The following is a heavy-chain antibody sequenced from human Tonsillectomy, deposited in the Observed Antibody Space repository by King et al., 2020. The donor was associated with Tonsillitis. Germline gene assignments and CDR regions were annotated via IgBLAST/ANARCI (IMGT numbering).Heavy chain of an antibody. Sequence: VQLVESGAEVKKPGESLKISCKGFGYSFTSYWIGWVRXMTGKGLEWMGXXYPGDSDTRYSPSFQGQVSISADKSISTAYLQWSSLKASATAMYYCAVGSGSSVYYYAYAFDIWGQGTMVTVSS. CDR1: GYSFTSYW. CDR2: XYPGDSDT. J-gene: IGHJ3*02. CDR3: AVGSGSSVYYYAYAFDI. D-gene: IGHD3-22*01. V-gene: IGHV5-51*01.